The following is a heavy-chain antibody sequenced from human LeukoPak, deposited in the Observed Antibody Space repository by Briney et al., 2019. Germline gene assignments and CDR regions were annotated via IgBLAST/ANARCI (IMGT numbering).Heavy chain of an antibody. CDR3: AKDLGPDYYDSSGYYVSWFDP. CDR2: ISGSGGST. V-gene: IGHV3-23*01. J-gene: IGHJ5*02. Sequence: GGSLRLSCAASGFTFSSYAMSWVRQAPGRGLEWVSAISGSGGSTYYADSVKGRFTISRDNSKNTLYLQMNSLRAEDTAVYYCAKDLGPDYYDSSGYYVSWFDPWGQGTLVTVSS. D-gene: IGHD3-22*01. CDR1: GFTFSSYA.